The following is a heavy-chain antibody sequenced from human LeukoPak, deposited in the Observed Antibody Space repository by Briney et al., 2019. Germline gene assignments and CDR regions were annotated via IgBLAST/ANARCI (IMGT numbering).Heavy chain of an antibody. Sequence: PSETLSLTCDVSGGSVRCYWWGWVRQPAGKGLEWLGRIYSTGSTRFNPSLKSRLTLSIDTSTNQFSLKLTSVTAADTAVYFCARQGYTVSYYFLDYWSQGTLVTVSS. CDR2: IYSTGST. CDR3: ARQGYTVSYYFLDY. V-gene: IGHV4-4*07. J-gene: IGHJ4*02. D-gene: IGHD1-26*01. CDR1: GGSVRCYW.